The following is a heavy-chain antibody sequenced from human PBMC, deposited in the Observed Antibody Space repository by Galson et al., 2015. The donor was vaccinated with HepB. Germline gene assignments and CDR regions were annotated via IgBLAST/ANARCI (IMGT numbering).Heavy chain of an antibody. D-gene: IGHD1-7*01. CDR3: AKGYNWNYVDYFDY. V-gene: IGHV3-9*01. CDR2: ISWNSGRM. Sequence: SLRLSCAASGSTFDDYAMHWVRQAPGKGLEWVSGISWNSGRMDYADSVKGRFTISRDNAKNPLYLQMSSLRTEDTALYYCAKGYNWNYVDYFDYWGQGTLVTVSS. J-gene: IGHJ4*02. CDR1: GSTFDDYA.